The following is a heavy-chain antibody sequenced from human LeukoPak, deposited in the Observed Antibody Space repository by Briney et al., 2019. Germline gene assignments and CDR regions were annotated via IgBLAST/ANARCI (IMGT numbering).Heavy chain of an antibody. CDR2: ISYDGSNK. D-gene: IGHD2-2*01. CDR1: GFTFSSYG. J-gene: IGHJ6*02. CDR3: AKDRGYCSSTSCEYYYYYGMDV. V-gene: IGHV3-30*18. Sequence: GGSLRLSCAASGFTFSSYGMHWVRQAPGKGLEWEAVISYDGSNKYYADSVKGRFTISRDNSKNTLYLQMNSLRAEDTAVYYCAKDRGYCSSTSCEYYYYYGMDVWGQGTTVTVSS.